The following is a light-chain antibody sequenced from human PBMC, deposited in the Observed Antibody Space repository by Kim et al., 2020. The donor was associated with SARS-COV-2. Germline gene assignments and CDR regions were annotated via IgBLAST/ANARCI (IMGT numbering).Light chain of an antibody. CDR1: QSVSSN. J-gene: IGKJ1*01. V-gene: IGKV3-15*01. Sequence: EIVMTQSPATLSVSPGERATLSCRASQSVSSNLAWYQQKPGQAPRLLIYATSVRATGTPAHFSGRGSGTEFTLTISSLQSEDFAVYYCHQYDNWPRTFGQGTKVDIK. CDR2: ATS. CDR3: HQYDNWPRT.